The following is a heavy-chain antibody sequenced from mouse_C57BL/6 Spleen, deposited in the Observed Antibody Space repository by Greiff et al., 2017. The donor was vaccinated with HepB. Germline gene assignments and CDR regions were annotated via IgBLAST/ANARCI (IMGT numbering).Heavy chain of an antibody. CDR3: ARHGGYDYDWYFDV. Sequence: EVKLMESGGGLVQPGGSLKLSCAASGFTFSDYGMAWVRQAPRKGPEWVAFISNLAYSIYYAATVTGRFTISRENAKNTLYLEMSSLRSEDTAMYYCARHGGYDYDWYFDVWGTGTTVTVSS. CDR1: GFTFSDYG. D-gene: IGHD2-4*01. CDR2: ISNLAYSI. V-gene: IGHV5-15*01. J-gene: IGHJ1*03.